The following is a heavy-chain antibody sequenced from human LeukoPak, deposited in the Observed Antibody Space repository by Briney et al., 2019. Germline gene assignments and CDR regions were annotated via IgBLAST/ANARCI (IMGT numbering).Heavy chain of an antibody. V-gene: IGHV4-59*08. CDR2: IYYSGST. CDR3: ARNTLYCSSTSCYDY. D-gene: IGHD2-2*01. Sequence: SEALSLTCTVSGGSISSYYWSWIRQPPGKGLEWIGYIYYSGSTYYNPSLKSRVTISVDTSKNQFSLKLSSVTAADTAVYYCARNTLYCSSTSCYDYWGQGTLVTVSS. CDR1: GGSISSYY. J-gene: IGHJ4*02.